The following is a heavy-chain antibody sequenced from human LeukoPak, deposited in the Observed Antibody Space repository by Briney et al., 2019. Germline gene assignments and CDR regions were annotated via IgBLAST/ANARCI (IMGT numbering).Heavy chain of an antibody. V-gene: IGHV3-66*01. CDR2: IYSGGST. J-gene: IGHJ6*02. CDR3: ARDSGYGDYDYYYGMDV. Sequence: HPGGSLRLSCAASGFTVSCNYMSWVRQAPGKGLEWVSVIYSGGSTYYADSVKGRFTISRDNSKNTLYLQMNSLRAEDTAVYYCARDSGYGDYDYYYGMDVWGQGTTVTVSS. D-gene: IGHD4-17*01. CDR1: GFTVSCNY.